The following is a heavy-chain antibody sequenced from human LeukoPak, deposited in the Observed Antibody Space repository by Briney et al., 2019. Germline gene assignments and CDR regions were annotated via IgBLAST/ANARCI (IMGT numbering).Heavy chain of an antibody. CDR1: GYTFTSHG. Sequence: ASVKVSCRTSGYTFTSHGITWVRQAPGQGLEWMGWISGYNGDTIYAQKFQGRVTMTTETSTSTAYMEVWSLRSDDTAVYYCARDPSNTSGRFWYLGVWGRGTLVTVSA. CDR2: ISGYNGDT. J-gene: IGHJ2*01. V-gene: IGHV1-18*01. CDR3: ARDPSNTSGRFWYLGV. D-gene: IGHD6-19*01.